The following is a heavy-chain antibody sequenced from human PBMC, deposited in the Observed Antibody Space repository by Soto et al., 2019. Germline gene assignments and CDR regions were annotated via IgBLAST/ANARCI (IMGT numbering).Heavy chain of an antibody. V-gene: IGHV3-74*01. Sequence: PVGSLRLSCAASGFTFSSYWMHWVRQAPGKGLVWVSRINSDGSSTSYADSVKGRFTISRDNAKNTLYLQMNSLRAEDTAVYYCARVGGTIYYGMDVWGQGTTVTVSS. CDR3: ARVGGTIYYGMDV. D-gene: IGHD5-12*01. CDR1: GFTFSSYW. CDR2: INSDGSST. J-gene: IGHJ6*02.